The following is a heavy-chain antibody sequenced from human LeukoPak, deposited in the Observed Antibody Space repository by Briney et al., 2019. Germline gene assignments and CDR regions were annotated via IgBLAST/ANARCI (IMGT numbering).Heavy chain of an antibody. CDR3: ARDYESYYYYYMDV. CDR2: ISSSGSTI. D-gene: IGHD3-3*01. J-gene: IGHJ6*03. Sequence: GGSLRLSCAASGFTFSDYYMSWIRQAPGKGLEWVSYISSSGSTIYYADSVKGRFTISRDNAKNSLYLQMNSLRAEDTAVYYCARDYESYYYYYMDVWGKGTTVTVPS. V-gene: IGHV3-11*04. CDR1: GFTFSDYY.